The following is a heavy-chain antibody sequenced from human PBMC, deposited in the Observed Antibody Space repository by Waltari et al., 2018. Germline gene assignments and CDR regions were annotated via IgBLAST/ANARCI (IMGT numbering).Heavy chain of an antibody. CDR2: IYYSGST. Sequence: QLQLQESGPGLVKPSETLSLTCTVSGGSISSSSYYWGWIRQPPGKGLEWIGSIYYSGSTYYNPSLKSRVTISVDTSKNQFSLKLSSVTAADTAVYYCARDLVPATAISTSGAFDIWGQGTMVTVSS. V-gene: IGHV4-39*07. CDR3: ARDLVPATAISTSGAFDI. J-gene: IGHJ3*02. D-gene: IGHD2-21*02. CDR1: GGSISSSSYY.